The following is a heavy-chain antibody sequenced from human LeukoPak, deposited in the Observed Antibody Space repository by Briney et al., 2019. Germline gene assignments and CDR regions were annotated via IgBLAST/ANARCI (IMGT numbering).Heavy chain of an antibody. J-gene: IGHJ4*02. D-gene: IGHD6-13*01. CDR2: IYYSGST. CDR1: GASISSYY. Sequence: SETLSLTCTVSGASISSYYWSWIRQPPGKGLEWIGYIYYSGSTNYNPSLKSRVTISVDTSKNQFSLKLSSVTAADTAVYYCARGSTWYQTNFDYWGQGTLVTVSS. V-gene: IGHV4-59*12. CDR3: ARGSTWYQTNFDY.